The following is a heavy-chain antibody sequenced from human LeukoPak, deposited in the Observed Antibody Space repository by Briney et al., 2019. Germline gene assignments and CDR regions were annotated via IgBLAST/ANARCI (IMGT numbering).Heavy chain of an antibody. V-gene: IGHV4-4*02. CDR2: IYHSGST. CDR1: GGSISSSNW. D-gene: IGHD3-10*01. CDR3: ARGSGDGSGSYYSYWFDP. J-gene: IGHJ5*02. Sequence: PSGTLSLTCAVSGGSISSSNWWSWVRQPPGKGLEWIGEIYHSGSTNHNPSLKSQITISVDKSKNQFSLKLSSVTAADTAVYYCARGSGDGSGSYYSYWFDPWGQGTLVTVSS.